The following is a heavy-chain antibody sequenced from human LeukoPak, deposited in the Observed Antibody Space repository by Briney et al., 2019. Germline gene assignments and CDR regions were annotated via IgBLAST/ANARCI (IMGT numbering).Heavy chain of an antibody. CDR2: IDNAGSIT. J-gene: IGHJ4*02. V-gene: IGHV3-74*03. Sequence: GGSLRLSCAASGFTFSNYWIHWVRQAPGKGLVWVSRIDNAGSITTYADSVKGRFTISRDNAENTLYLQMNSLRAEDTAVYYCARDFVDYWGQGTLVTVSS. CDR3: ARDFVDY. CDR1: GFTFSNYW.